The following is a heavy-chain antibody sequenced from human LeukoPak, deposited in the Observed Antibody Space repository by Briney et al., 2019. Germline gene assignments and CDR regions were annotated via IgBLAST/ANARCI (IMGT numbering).Heavy chain of an antibody. D-gene: IGHD4-17*01. CDR2: IRNRIHGRTS. Sequence: GGSMRLSCTSFGFTFGDYAISWVRQAPGKGLEWVGFIRNRIHGRTSVYAASVEGRFTISRDDSESVAYLQMNSLKTEDTAVYFCARGGVNDHGDGQYFEHWGQGTLVTVSS. CDR1: GFTFGDYA. V-gene: IGHV3-49*04. CDR3: ARGGVNDHGDGQYFEH. J-gene: IGHJ1*01.